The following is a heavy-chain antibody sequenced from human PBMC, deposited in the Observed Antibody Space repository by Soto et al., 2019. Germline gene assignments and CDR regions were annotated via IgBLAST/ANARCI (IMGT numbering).Heavy chain of an antibody. D-gene: IGHD3-10*01. CDR3: ARGGGYYGSGTYPFYY. CDR1: GYTFSNYG. CDR2: ISVYNYNT. J-gene: IGHJ4*02. V-gene: IGHV1-18*01. Sequence: QVQLVQSGAEVKKPGASVKVSCKTSGYTFSNYGIAWVRQAPGQGLEWMGWISVYNYNTNYAQKLQGRVTMTRDISTSTAYMGLRSLISVDTAVYYGARGGGYYGSGTYPFYYWGQGTLVTVSS.